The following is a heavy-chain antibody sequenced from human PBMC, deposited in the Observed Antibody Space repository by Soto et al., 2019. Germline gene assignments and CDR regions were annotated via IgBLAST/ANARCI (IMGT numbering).Heavy chain of an antibody. CDR3: ARHFRVSTYDYFDY. D-gene: IGHD3-16*01. CDR1: GGSIRDSNYY. CDR2: IYYSGST. Sequence: QLQLQESGPGLVKPSETLSLTCSVSGGSIRDSNYYWGWIRQPPGKGLEWIGSIYYSGSTHYNPSLKGRVSISIDTSKNQFSLRVSSVTAADTAVLYCARHFRVSTYDYFDYWGQGTLVTVSS. V-gene: IGHV4-39*01. J-gene: IGHJ4*02.